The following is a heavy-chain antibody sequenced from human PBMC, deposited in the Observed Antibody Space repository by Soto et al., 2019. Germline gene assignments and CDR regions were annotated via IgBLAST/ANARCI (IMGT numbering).Heavy chain of an antibody. CDR2: IYYSGST. CDR3: ARHQSHSSSYVDP. Sequence: QLQLQESGPGLVKPSETLSLTCTVSGGSISSSSYYWGWIRQPPGKGLEWIGSIYYSGSTYYNPSLQRRCTISIDTSKNQFSLQLSSVTAADTAVYSCARHQSHSSSYVDPWGQGTLVTVSS. D-gene: IGHD6-13*01. CDR1: GGSISSSSYY. V-gene: IGHV4-39*01. J-gene: IGHJ5*02.